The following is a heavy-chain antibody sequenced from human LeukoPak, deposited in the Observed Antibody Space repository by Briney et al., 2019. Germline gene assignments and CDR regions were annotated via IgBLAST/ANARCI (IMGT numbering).Heavy chain of an antibody. V-gene: IGHV3-30*02. J-gene: IGHJ4*02. CDR3: AKGYCSGGSCYKYYFDY. Sequence: GGSLRLSCAAPGFTFSSYSMNWVRQAPGKGLEWVAFIRYDGSNKYYADSVKGRFTISRDNSKNTLYLQMNSLRAEDTAVYYCAKGYCSGGSCYKYYFDYWGQGTLVTVSS. CDR2: IRYDGSNK. D-gene: IGHD2-15*01. CDR1: GFTFSSYS.